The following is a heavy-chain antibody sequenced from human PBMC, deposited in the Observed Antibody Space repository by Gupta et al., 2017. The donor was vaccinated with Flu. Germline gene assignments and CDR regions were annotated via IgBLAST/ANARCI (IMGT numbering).Heavy chain of an antibody. D-gene: IGHD2-2*01. CDR3: ARVLEGYCSSTICAILDY. Sequence: QVQLVQSGSELKKPGASVKVSCKASGYTFTNYAMNWVRQAPGQGLEWMGRINTNTRNPTYARGFPGRFVFSLDTSVSTAYLQISNLKAEDTAVYYCARVLEGYCSSTICAILDYWGQGTLVTVSS. CDR2: INTNTRNP. J-gene: IGHJ4*02. V-gene: IGHV7-4-1*02. CDR1: GYTFTNYA.